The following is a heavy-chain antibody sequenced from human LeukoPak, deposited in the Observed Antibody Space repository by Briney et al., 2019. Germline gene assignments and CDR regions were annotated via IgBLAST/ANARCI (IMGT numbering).Heavy chain of an antibody. CDR1: GYTFTDYY. D-gene: IGHD3-22*01. CDR2: INPNSGGT. CDR3: ARGPSYYYDSGVYCNY. V-gene: IGHV1-2*02. Sequence: ASVKVSCKASGYTFTDYYMHWVRQAPGQGLQWMGWINPNSGGTNYAQKFQGRVTMTRDTSISTAYMELSSLRSDDTAVYYCARGPSYYYDSGVYCNYWGQGTLVTVSS. J-gene: IGHJ4*02.